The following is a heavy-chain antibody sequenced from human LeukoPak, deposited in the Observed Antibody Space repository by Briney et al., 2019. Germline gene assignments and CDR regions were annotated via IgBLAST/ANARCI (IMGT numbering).Heavy chain of an antibody. CDR3: ARSLWLPFQGDYYYYMDV. CDR1: GFTFSSYS. V-gene: IGHV3-21*01. CDR2: ISSSSSYI. Sequence: PGGSLRLSCAASGFTFSSYSMNWVRQAPGKGLEWVSSISSSSSYIYYADSVKGRFTISRDNAKNSLYLQMNSLRAEDTAVYYCARSLWLPFQGDYYYYMDVWGKGTTVTVSS. D-gene: IGHD3-22*01. J-gene: IGHJ6*03.